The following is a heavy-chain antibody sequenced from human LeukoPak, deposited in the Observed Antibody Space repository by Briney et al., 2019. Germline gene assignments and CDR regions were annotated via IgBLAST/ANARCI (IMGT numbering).Heavy chain of an antibody. Sequence: SETLSLTCTVSGGSISSYFWSWIRQPPGKGLEWIGYIYYSGSTNYNPSLKSRVTISVDTSKNQFSLKLSSVTAADTAVYYCARAMYSSSPYYYGMDVWGQGTTVTVSS. CDR2: IYYSGST. CDR1: GGSISSYF. CDR3: ARAMYSSSPYYYGMDV. V-gene: IGHV4-59*01. D-gene: IGHD6-6*01. J-gene: IGHJ6*02.